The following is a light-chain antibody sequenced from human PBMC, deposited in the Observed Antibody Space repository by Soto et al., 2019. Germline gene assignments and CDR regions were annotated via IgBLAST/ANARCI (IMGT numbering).Light chain of an antibody. J-gene: IGLJ1*01. CDR2: GVS. Sequence: QSVLTQPRSVSGSPGQSVTISCTGTSSDVGGYEYVSWYQQKPGKAPKLIIYGVSRWPSGVPNRFSGSKSGNRASLTISGLQAEDEGDYYCCSYAGGPEVFGTGTKVTVL. V-gene: IGLV2-11*01. CDR3: CSYAGGPEV. CDR1: SSDVGGYEY.